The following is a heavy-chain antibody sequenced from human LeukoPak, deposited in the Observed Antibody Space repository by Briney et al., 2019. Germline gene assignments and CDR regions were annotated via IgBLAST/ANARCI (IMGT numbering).Heavy chain of an antibody. D-gene: IGHD2-15*01. V-gene: IGHV3-23*01. CDR1: GFTFSSYA. J-gene: IGHJ4*02. CDR3: AKIFAVVVVAATSDY. Sequence: QPGGSLRLSCAASGFTFSSYAMSWVRQAPGKGLGWVSAISGSGGSTYYADSVKGRFTTSRDNSKNTLYLQMNSLRAEDTAVYYCAKIFAVVVVAATSDYWGQGTLVTVSS. CDR2: ISGSGGST.